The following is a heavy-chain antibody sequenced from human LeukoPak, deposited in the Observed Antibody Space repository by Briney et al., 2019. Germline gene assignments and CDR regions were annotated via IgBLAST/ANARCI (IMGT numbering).Heavy chain of an antibody. J-gene: IGHJ4*02. CDR3: ARDDLGFWSGFDY. D-gene: IGHD3-3*01. V-gene: IGHV3-21*01. Sequence: PGGSLRLSCAASGFTFSSYSMNWVRQAPGKGLEWVSSISSSSSYIYYADSVKGRFTISRDNAKNSLYLQMNSLRAEDTAVYYCARDDLGFWSGFDYWGQGTLVTVSS. CDR2: ISSSSSYI. CDR1: GFTFSSYS.